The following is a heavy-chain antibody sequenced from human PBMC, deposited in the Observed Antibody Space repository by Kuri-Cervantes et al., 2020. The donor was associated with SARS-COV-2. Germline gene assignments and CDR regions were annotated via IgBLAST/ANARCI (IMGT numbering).Heavy chain of an antibody. D-gene: IGHD3-16*01. CDR3: ARGGSGDSDWHVWSPWFDT. J-gene: IGHJ5*02. CDR2: IKQDGSEK. Sequence: GGSLRLSCAASGFTFSTYWMIWVRQAPGKGLEWVANIKQDGSEKYYVDSVRGRFAISRDNAKNSLDLQMNNLRAEDTAVYYCARGGSGDSDWHVWSPWFDTWGQGTLVTVSS. CDR1: GFTFSTYW. V-gene: IGHV3-7*03.